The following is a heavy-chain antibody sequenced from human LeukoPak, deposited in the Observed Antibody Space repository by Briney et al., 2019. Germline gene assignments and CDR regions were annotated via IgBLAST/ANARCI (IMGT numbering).Heavy chain of an antibody. V-gene: IGHV4-34*01. D-gene: IGHD2-2*01. CDR3: ARGRYCSSTSCSGIYYGMDV. J-gene: IGHJ6*04. Sequence: SETLSLTCAVYGGSFSGYHWSWIRQPPGKGLEWIGEINHSGSTNYNPSLKSRVTISVDTSKNQFSLKLSSVTAADTAVYYCARGRYCSSTSCSGIYYGMDVWGKGTTVTVSS. CDR1: GGSFSGYH. CDR2: INHSGST.